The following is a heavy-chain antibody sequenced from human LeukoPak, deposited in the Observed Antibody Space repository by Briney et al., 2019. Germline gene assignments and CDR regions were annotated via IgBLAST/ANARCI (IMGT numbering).Heavy chain of an antibody. Sequence: GGSLRLSCAASGFTFSNYSMNWVRQAPGKGLEWVSSISSSSSYIYYADSVKGRFTISRDNAKNSLYLQMNSLRAEDTAVYYCARGVYYYDSSGPVDDWGQGTLVTVSS. J-gene: IGHJ4*02. CDR1: GFTFSNYS. D-gene: IGHD3-22*01. CDR3: ARGVYYYDSSGPVDD. CDR2: ISSSSSYI. V-gene: IGHV3-21*01.